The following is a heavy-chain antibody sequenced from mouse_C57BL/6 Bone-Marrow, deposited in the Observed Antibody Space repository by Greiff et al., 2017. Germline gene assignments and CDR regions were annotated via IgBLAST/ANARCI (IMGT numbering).Heavy chain of an antibody. J-gene: IGHJ4*01. CDR2: INPGSGGT. V-gene: IGHV1-54*01. CDR3: ARGRSNPYYYAMDY. D-gene: IGHD2-5*01. CDR1: GYAFTNYL. Sequence: QVQLQQSGAELVRPGTSVKVSCKASGYAFTNYLIEWVKQRPGQGLEWIGVINPGSGGTNYNEKFKGKATMTADKSSSTAYMQLSSLTSEDSAVYFCARGRSNPYYYAMDYWGQGTSVTVSS.